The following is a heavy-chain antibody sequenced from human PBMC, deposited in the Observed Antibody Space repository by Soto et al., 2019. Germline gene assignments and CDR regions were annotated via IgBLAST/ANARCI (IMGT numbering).Heavy chain of an antibody. J-gene: IGHJ3*01. CDR1: GYIFATSY. D-gene: IGHD6-25*01. Sequence: GESLKISCKASGYIFATSYIGWVRQMPGKGLEWMGIIYPGVSDARYSPSFQGLVTISTDNSVTTAYLQWSSLKASDTAMYYCARYQAAAPDTFDAFAFWGQGTMVTVSS. CDR3: ARYQAAAPDTFDAFAF. V-gene: IGHV5-51*01. CDR2: IYPGVSDA.